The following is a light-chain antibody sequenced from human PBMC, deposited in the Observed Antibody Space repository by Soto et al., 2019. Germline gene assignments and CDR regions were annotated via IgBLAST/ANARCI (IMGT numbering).Light chain of an antibody. J-gene: IGKJ1*01. CDR2: LGS. CDR1: QSLLHSNGYNY. V-gene: IGKV2-28*01. CDR3: MQALQTPAT. Sequence: DIVMTQSPLSLPVTPGEPASISCRSSQSLLHSNGYNYLDWYLQKPGQSPQLLIYLGSNRAYGVPGRFSGSVSGRDFTLKFSRVEAEDVGIYYCMQALQTPATFGQGNKVEIK.